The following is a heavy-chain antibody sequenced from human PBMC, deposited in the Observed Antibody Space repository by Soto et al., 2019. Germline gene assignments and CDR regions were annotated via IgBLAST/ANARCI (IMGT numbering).Heavy chain of an antibody. V-gene: IGHV1-69*05. CDR1: GGTFSSYA. D-gene: IGHD2-2*01. Sequence: QVQLVQSGAEVKKPGSSVKVSCKASGGTFSSYAISWVRQAPGQGLEWMGGIIPIFGTANYAQKFQGRVTITXXEXTXXAYMELSSLRSEDTAVYYCARGGKGYCISTRCYVAWGQGTLVTVSS. CDR3: ARGGKGYCISTRCYVA. CDR2: IIPIFGTA. J-gene: IGHJ5*02.